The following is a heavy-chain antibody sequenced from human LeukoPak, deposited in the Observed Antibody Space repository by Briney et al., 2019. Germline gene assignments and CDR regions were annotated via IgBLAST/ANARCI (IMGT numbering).Heavy chain of an antibody. V-gene: IGHV1-46*01. CDR2: INPSGGST. CDR3: ARASISEGSGSDFDY. J-gene: IGHJ4*02. D-gene: IGHD3-10*01. Sequence: ASVKVSCKASGYTFTGYYMHWVRQAPGQGPEWMGIINPSGGSTSYAQKFQGRVSMTRDTSTSTVYMDLSSLRSEDTAVYYCARASISEGSGSDFDYWGQGTLVTVSS. CDR1: GYTFTGYY.